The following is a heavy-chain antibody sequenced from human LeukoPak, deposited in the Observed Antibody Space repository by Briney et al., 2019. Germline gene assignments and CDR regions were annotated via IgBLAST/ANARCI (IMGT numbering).Heavy chain of an antibody. CDR3: GRNEWLRVDY. D-gene: IGHD5-12*01. CDR2: INQDGSET. V-gene: IGHV3-7*02. Sequence: PGGSLRLSCEVSGLTFSNYWMTWVRQAPGKGLEWVASINQDGSETFYVDSVKGRFTVSRDNAKNSLYLQMNSLRAEDTAVYYCGRNEWLRVDYWGQGTLVTVSS. CDR1: GLTFSNYW. J-gene: IGHJ4*02.